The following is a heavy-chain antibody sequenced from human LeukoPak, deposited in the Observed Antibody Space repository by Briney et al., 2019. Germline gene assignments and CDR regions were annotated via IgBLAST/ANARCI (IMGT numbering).Heavy chain of an antibody. Sequence: GGSLRLSCAVSGFTIDDDYGMTWVRQAPGKGLEWVCGISRNGGSTGYAAAGKGRFTISKNTAENSLFLQMNSLRAEDTALYYCARGIAAMVSWGQGTLVTVSS. J-gene: IGHJ5*02. CDR1: GFTIDDDYG. D-gene: IGHD5-18*01. CDR2: ISRNGGST. CDR3: ARGIAAMVS. V-gene: IGHV3-20*04.